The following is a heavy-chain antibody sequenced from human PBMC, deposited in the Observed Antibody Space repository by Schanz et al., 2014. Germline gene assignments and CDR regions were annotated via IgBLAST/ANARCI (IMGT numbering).Heavy chain of an antibody. CDR3: ARLGVGDKAYYYYGTDV. CDR1: GVSIGGYY. D-gene: IGHD1-26*01. J-gene: IGHJ6*02. V-gene: IGHV4-59*08. Sequence: QVQLQESGPGLVKPSETLSLTCTVSGVSIGGYYWSWIRQPPGKGLEWIGYIFFSGSTTYNPSFNRRVTIYLDMPKTLSASPGSSVAAADTAVYYCARLGVGDKAYYYYGTDVWGQGTTVLVSS. CDR2: IFFSGST.